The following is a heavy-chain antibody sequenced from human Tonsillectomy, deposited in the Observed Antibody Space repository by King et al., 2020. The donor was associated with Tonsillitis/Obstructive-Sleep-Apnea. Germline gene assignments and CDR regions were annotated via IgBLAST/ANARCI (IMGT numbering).Heavy chain of an antibody. Sequence: VQLVESGGGLVQPGGSLRLSCAASGFTFSSYALSWVRQAPGKGLEWVSAISATGGSTFYADSVRGRFTISRDNYKNTVYLQMNSLRAEDTAVYYCAKEPLWFEELTPTDVWGQGTTVTVSS. CDR3: AKEPLWFEELTPTDV. J-gene: IGHJ6*02. D-gene: IGHD3-10*01. CDR2: ISATGGST. CDR1: GFTFSSYA. V-gene: IGHV3-23*04.